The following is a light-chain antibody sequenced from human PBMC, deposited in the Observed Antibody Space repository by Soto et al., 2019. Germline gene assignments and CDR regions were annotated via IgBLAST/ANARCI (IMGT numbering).Light chain of an antibody. CDR3: QQSYLTPRT. Sequence: IQMTQSPSSLSASVGDRVTITCRASQRISSSLNRYQHKVGRAPKLLIYAASSLQTGVPSRFSGSGSGTDFTLTISSVQPEDFATYYCQQSYLTPRTFGQGTMLEIK. J-gene: IGKJ2*01. CDR1: QRISSS. V-gene: IGKV1-39*01. CDR2: AAS.